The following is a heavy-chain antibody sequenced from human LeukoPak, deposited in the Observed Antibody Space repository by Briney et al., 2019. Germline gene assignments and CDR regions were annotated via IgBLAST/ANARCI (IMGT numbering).Heavy chain of an antibody. V-gene: IGHV4-59*08. CDR3: ARLAIFGVVTPLYYFDY. J-gene: IGHJ4*02. Sequence: PSETLSLTCTVSGGSISSYYWSWIRQPPGKGLECIGYIYYSGSTNYNPSLKSRVTISVDTSKNQFSLKLSSVTAADTAVYYCARLAIFGVVTPLYYFDYWGQGTLVTVSS. CDR2: IYYSGST. CDR1: GGSISSYY. D-gene: IGHD3-3*01.